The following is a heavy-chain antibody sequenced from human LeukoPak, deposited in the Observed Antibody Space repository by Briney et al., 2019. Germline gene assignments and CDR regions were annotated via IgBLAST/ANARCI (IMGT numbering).Heavy chain of an antibody. D-gene: IGHD2-2*01. CDR2: INAGNGNT. CDR3: ARGGMPAGWFDP. V-gene: IGHV1-3*01. J-gene: IGHJ5*02. Sequence: ASVKASCKASGYTFTSYAMHWVRQAPGQRLEWMGWINAGNGNTKYSQKFQGRVTITRDTSASTAYMELSSLRSEDTAVYYCARGGMPAGWFDPWGQGTLVTVSS. CDR1: GYTFTSYA.